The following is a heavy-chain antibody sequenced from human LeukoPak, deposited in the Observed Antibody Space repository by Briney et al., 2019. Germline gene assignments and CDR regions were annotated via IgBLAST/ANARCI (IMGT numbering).Heavy chain of an antibody. D-gene: IGHD6-19*01. Sequence: ASVKVSCKASGYTFINYYMHWVRQAPGQGLEWVGIINPSGGSTTYAQNFQGRVTMTRDTSTRTVYMELSSLSFEDTAVYYCARGLGSSGDFGYYYGMDVWGQGTTVTVSS. CDR1: GYTFINYY. CDR2: INPSGGST. V-gene: IGHV1-46*01. J-gene: IGHJ6*02. CDR3: ARGLGSSGDFGYYYGMDV.